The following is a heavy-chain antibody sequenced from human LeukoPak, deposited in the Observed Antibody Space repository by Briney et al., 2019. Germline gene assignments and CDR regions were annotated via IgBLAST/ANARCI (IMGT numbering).Heavy chain of an antibody. D-gene: IGHD1-26*01. Sequence: GGSLRLSCAASGFTLSTYWMSWVRHAPGKGLEWVANIKQDGSEIYYVDSVKGRFTISRDNAKNSLYLQMNSLRAEDTAVYYCARDKVVGATIFDYWGQGTLVTVS. CDR3: ARDKVVGATIFDY. V-gene: IGHV3-7*03. CDR1: GFTLSTYW. J-gene: IGHJ4*02. CDR2: IKQDGSEI.